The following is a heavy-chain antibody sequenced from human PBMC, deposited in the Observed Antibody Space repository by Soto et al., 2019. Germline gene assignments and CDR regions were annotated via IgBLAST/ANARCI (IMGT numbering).Heavy chain of an antibody. Sequence: EXLSLTCTVSGCSISSYYCSWIRQPPGKGXXXXXXXXXXXXXKYXXYIXXXXXXXVXXXXXXXSLKLRYVTAADTAVYYCARHETLHGDYDYWGQGTMVTVYS. J-gene: IGHJ4*02. CDR3: ARHETLHGDYDY. V-gene: IGHV4-59*08. CDR1: GCSISSYY. D-gene: IGHD4-17*01. CDR2: XXXXXXX.